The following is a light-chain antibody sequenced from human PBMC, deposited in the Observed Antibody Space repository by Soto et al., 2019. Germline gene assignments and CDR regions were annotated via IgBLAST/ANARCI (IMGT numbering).Light chain of an antibody. CDR3: ISYKTDDTFV. CDR2: EAT. Sequence: QSVLTQPPSVAGSPGQSITVSCTGTSSDIGASNFVSWYQHLPGRAPKVIIFEATNRPSGVSDRFSGSKAGITASLTISGLQADDEGEYFCISYKTDDTFVFGTGTKV. J-gene: IGLJ1*01. CDR1: SSDIGASNF. V-gene: IGLV2-14*01.